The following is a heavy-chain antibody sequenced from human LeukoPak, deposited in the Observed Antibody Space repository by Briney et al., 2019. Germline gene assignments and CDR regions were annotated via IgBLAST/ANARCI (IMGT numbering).Heavy chain of an antibody. CDR3: ATGVHGIAAAGDYYFDY. J-gene: IGHJ4*02. V-gene: IGHV4-38-2*02. Sequence: SETLSLTCTVSNYSMTSGYYWTWIRQSPGKGLEWIGSLDHTRYTYYNPSLKSRVTMTVDTAMNQFSLKLRSVTAADTAVYYCATGVHGIAAAGDYYFDYWGQGTLVTVSS. CDR2: LDHTRYT. D-gene: IGHD6-13*01. CDR1: NYSMTSGYY.